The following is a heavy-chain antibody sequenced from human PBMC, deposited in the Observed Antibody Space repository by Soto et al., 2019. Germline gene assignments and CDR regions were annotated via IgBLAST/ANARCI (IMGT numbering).Heavy chain of an antibody. J-gene: IGHJ4*02. D-gene: IGHD3-16*02. Sequence: QVQLVESGGGVVQPGRSLRLSCAASGFTFSSYGMHWVRQAPGKGLEWVAVISYDGSNKYYADSVKGRFTISRDNSKNTLYLQMNSLRAEDTAVYYCAKSRDSSLVELSLGGVFDYWGQGTLVTVSS. CDR1: GFTFSSYG. CDR2: ISYDGSNK. V-gene: IGHV3-30*18. CDR3: AKSRDSSLVELSLGGVFDY.